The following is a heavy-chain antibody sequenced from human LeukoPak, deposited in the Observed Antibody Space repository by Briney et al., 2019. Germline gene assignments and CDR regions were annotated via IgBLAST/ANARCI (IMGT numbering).Heavy chain of an antibody. J-gene: IGHJ4*02. CDR1: GYTFSTSD. Sequence: GGSLRLSCAASGYTFSTSDMHWVRQASGRGLEWVSSIASTGETYYAGSVKGRFTISRENAKNSLYLQMKSLRAGDTAVYYCVRGGEIGLDYWGQGTLVTVSS. D-gene: IGHD3-16*01. V-gene: IGHV3-13*01. CDR3: VRGGEIGLDY. CDR2: IASTGET.